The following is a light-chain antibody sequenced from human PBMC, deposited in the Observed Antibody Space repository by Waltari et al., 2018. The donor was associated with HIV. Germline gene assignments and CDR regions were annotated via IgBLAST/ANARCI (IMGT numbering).Light chain of an antibody. CDR3: QQRSNGPPYT. Sequence: DIVLTQSPATLSLSLGERATLSCRAKQNIGIYLAWCQQRPAQAPRLVIYDASTRATGIPGRFSGSGSGTDFTLTISGLEPEDSAVYYCQQRSNGPPYTFGQGTSLEIK. V-gene: IGKV3-11*01. CDR2: DAS. J-gene: IGKJ2*01. CDR1: QNIGIY.